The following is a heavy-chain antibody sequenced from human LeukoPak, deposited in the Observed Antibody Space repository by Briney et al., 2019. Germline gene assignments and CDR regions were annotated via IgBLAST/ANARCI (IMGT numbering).Heavy chain of an antibody. J-gene: IGHJ3*02. Sequence: PSETLSLTCTVSGGSISSSSYYWGWIRQPPGKGLEWIGSIYYSGSTYYNPSLKSRVTISVDTSKNQFSLKLSSVTAADTAVYYCARVDDYVWGSYRPNAFDIWGQGTMVTVSS. D-gene: IGHD3-16*02. V-gene: IGHV4-39*07. CDR2: IYYSGST. CDR3: ARVDDYVWGSYRPNAFDI. CDR1: GGSISSSSYY.